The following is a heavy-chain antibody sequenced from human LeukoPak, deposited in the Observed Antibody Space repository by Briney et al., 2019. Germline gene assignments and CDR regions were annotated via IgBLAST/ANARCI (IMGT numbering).Heavy chain of an antibody. CDR2: ISYDGGNI. V-gene: IGHV3-30*04. Sequence: GGSLRLSCTPSGFTFDTYAMHWARQAPGKGLEWLALISYDGGNIYYADSVQGRFTISRDNSKNMLYLQMNSLRPEDTAVYYCARDPPFGSGWSQNHFDYWGQGAMVTVSS. J-gene: IGHJ4*02. CDR3: ARDPPFGSGWSQNHFDY. D-gene: IGHD6-19*01. CDR1: GFTFDTYA.